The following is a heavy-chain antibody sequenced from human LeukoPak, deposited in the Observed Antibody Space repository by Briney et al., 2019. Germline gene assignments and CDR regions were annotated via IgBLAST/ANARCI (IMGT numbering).Heavy chain of an antibody. Sequence: SGGSLRLSCAASGFTFSNAWMSWVRQAPGKGLEWVGRIKSKTDGGTTDYAAPVKGRFTISRDDSKNTLYLQMNSLKIEDTAVYYCTTEDIVVVVGAYDPWGQGTLVTVSS. CDR1: GFTFSNAW. J-gene: IGHJ5*02. V-gene: IGHV3-15*01. CDR3: TTEDIVVVVGAYDP. CDR2: IKSKTDGGTT. D-gene: IGHD2-15*01.